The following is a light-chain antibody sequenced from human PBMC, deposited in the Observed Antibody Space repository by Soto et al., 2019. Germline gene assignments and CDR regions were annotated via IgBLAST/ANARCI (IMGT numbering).Light chain of an antibody. CDR2: GAS. Sequence: EIVLTQSPATLSLSPGERATLFCRASQSIRSPFLAWYQQKPGQAPRLFIHGASSRATGIPDRFSGSGSGTDFTLTISRLEPEDFAVYYCGSDEWTFGQGTKVE. CDR1: QSIRSPF. V-gene: IGKV3-20*01. CDR3: GSDEWT. J-gene: IGKJ1*01.